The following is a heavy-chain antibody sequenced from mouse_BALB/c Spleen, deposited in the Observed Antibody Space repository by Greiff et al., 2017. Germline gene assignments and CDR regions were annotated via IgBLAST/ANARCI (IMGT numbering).Heavy chain of an antibody. Sequence: QVQLQQSGAELARPGASVKLSCKASGYTFTSYWMQWVKQRPGQGLEWIGAIYPGDGDTRYTQKFKGKATLTADKSSSTAYMQLSSLASEDSAVYYCAREAYGYFDVWGAGTTVTVSS. CDR1: GYTFTSYW. V-gene: IGHV1-87*01. J-gene: IGHJ1*01. D-gene: IGHD2-10*02. CDR2: IYPGDGDT. CDR3: AREAYGYFDV.